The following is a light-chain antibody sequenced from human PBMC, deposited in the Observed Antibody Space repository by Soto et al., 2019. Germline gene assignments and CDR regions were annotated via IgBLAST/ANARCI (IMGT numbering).Light chain of an antibody. CDR3: QQYDDWPGYT. J-gene: IGKJ2*01. Sequence: EMVMTQSPVTSSVSPGERATLSCRASPSVNSKLAWYQQKPGQAPRLLIYGASTRAAGIPDRFSGSGSGTDFTLTISSLQSEDFAVYYCQQYDDWPGYTFGQGTKLEIK. CDR1: PSVNSK. CDR2: GAS. V-gene: IGKV3-15*01.